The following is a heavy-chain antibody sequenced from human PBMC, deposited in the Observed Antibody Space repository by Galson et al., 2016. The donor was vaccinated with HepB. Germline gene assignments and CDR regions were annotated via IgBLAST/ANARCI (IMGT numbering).Heavy chain of an antibody. Sequence: LRLSCAASGFTFRNYGMTWVRQAPGKGLEVVSSISRSGDSTDYADSVKGRLTISRDNSKNTLSLQMNSLTADDTAIYYCVQGSTAPAVWGKGTTVTVSS. V-gene: IGHV3-23*01. D-gene: IGHD2-2*01. J-gene: IGHJ6*04. CDR2: ISRSGDST. CDR1: GFTFRNYG. CDR3: VQGSTAPAV.